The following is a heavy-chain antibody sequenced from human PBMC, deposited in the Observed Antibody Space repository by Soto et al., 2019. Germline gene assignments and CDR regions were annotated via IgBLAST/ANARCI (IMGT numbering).Heavy chain of an antibody. CDR3: AKGFYEGTAPARLDY. J-gene: IGHJ4*02. CDR1: GLTFSNYA. V-gene: IGHV3-23*01. Sequence: EVQLLESGGGLVQPGGSLRLSCAASGLTFSNYAMSWVRQAPGKGLEWVSAITGRGAGTYYADSMKGRFTISRDNSKNTVYLQGNSLRAEDTAVYYCAKGFYEGTAPARLDYWGQGTLVTVSS. CDR2: ITGRGAGT. D-gene: IGHD3-16*01.